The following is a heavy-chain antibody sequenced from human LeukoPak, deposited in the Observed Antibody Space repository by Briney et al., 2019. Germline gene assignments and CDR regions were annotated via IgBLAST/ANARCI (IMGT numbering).Heavy chain of an antibody. D-gene: IGHD2-15*01. CDR2: IWYDGSIQ. V-gene: IGHV3-33*01. CDR3: ARAGYCSGGSCYGSDY. Sequence: GGSLGLSCAASGFTFSSYGMHWVRQAPGKGLEWVAAIWYDGSIQYYADSVKGRFTISRDNSKNTLYLQMDSLRAEDTAVYYCARAGYCSGGSCYGSDYWGQGTLVSVSS. J-gene: IGHJ4*02. CDR1: GFTFSSYG.